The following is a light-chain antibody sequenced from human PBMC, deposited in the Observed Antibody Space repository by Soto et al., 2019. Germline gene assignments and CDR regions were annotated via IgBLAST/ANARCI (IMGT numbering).Light chain of an antibody. CDR2: GAS. CDR1: QSVSSNF. Sequence: EIVLTQSPGTLSLSPGARATLSCRASQSVSSNFLAWYQQKPGQAPRLLIYGASIRATGIPDRFSGSGSGTDFNLTIRRLQPEDFAMYFCHQYDSSPRTFGQGTGVEIK. CDR3: HQYDSSPRT. V-gene: IGKV3-20*01. J-gene: IGKJ1*01.